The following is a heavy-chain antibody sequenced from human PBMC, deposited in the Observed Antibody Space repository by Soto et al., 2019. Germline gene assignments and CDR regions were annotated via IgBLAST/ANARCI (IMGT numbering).Heavy chain of an antibody. J-gene: IGHJ4*02. CDR2: ISSGSSDT. CDR3: ARVAY. Sequence: GRSLRLSCEASGFTFSRGRMNWVRQVPGKGLEWVASISSGSSDTWYADSVKGRFIISRDNAQNSRFLQMNTLRPADTDMYDCARVAYWGPGTQVTVSS. CDR1: GFTFSRGR. V-gene: IGHV3-21*01.